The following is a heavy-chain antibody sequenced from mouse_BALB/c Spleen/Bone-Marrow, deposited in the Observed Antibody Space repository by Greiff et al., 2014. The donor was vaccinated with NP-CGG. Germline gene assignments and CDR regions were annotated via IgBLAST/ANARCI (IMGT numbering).Heavy chain of an antibody. D-gene: IGHD4-1*01. V-gene: IGHV5-12*02. Sequence: EVKVVESGGGLVQPGGSLKLSCATSGFTFSDYYMYWVCQTPEKRLEWVAYITKGGGSTYYPDIVKGRFTISRDNAKNTLYLQMSRLKSEDTAMYYCARQLAYAMDYWGQGTSVTVSS. CDR1: GFTFSDYY. J-gene: IGHJ4*01. CDR2: ITKGGGST. CDR3: ARQLAYAMDY.